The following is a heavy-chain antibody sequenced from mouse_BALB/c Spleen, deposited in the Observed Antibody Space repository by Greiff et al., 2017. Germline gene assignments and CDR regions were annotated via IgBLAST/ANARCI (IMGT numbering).Heavy chain of an antibody. CDR3: AREGRSYAMDY. CDR2: ISDGGSYT. V-gene: IGHV5-4*02. D-gene: IGHD1-1*01. Sequence: EVMLVESGGGLVKPGGSLKLSCAASGFTFSDYYMYWVRQTPEKWLEWVATISDGGSYTYYPDSVKGRFTISRDNAKNNLYLQMSSLKSEDTAMYYCAREGRSYAMDYWGQGTSVTVSS. CDR1: GFTFSDYY. J-gene: IGHJ4*01.